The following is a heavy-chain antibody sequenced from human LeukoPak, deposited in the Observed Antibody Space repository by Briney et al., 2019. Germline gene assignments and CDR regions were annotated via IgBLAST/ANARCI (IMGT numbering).Heavy chain of an antibody. V-gene: IGHV3-33*01. CDR3: VRGVGVSRFNYLDS. D-gene: IGHD6-13*01. CDR1: GFTFSDYG. Sequence: GGSLRLSCAASGFTFSDYGIHWVRQAPGKGLEWVALTWFDGSENYYADSVKGRFTISRDNSKNTLYLQMNSLRDDDTAVYYCVRGVGVSRFNYLDSWGQGTLVIVSS. J-gene: IGHJ4*02. CDR2: TWFDGSEN.